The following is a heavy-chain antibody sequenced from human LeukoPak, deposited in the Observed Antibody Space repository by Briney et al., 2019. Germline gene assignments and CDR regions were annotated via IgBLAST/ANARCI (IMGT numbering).Heavy chain of an antibody. CDR3: ARKRNYYYGMDV. CDR2: MNPNSGNT. J-gene: IGHJ6*02. Sequence: GASVKVSCKASGYTFTSYDINWERQATGQGLKWMGWMNPNSGNTGYAQKFQGRVTMTRNTSISTAYMELSSLRSEDTAVYYCARKRNYYYGMDVWGQGTTVTVSS. CDR1: GYTFTSYD. V-gene: IGHV1-8*01.